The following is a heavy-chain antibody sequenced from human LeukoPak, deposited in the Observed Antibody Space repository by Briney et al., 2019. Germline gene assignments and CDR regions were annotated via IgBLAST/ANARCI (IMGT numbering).Heavy chain of an antibody. J-gene: IGHJ5*02. V-gene: IGHV1-18*01. CDR3: ARNTGYCSSTSCYDWFDP. D-gene: IGHD2-2*01. CDR2: ISAYNGNT. CDR1: GYTFTSYG. Sequence: ASAKVSCKASGYTFTSYGINWVRQAPGQALEWMGWISAYNGNTNYAQKLQGRVTMTTDASTSTAYMELRSLRSDDTAVYYCARNTGYCSSTSCYDWFDPWGQGTLVTVSS.